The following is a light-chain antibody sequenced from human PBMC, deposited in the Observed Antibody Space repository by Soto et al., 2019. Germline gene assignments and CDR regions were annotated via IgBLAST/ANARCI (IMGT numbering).Light chain of an antibody. CDR2: EVS. CDR3: SSYTRTTLVV. Sequence: QSVLTQPASVSGSPGQSITISCTGSSSDVGGYNYVSWYQQHPGKAPNLMIYEVSNRPSGVSNRFSGSKSGNTASLTISGLQAEDEADYYCSSYTRTTLVVFGGGTKLTVL. V-gene: IGLV2-14*01. CDR1: SSDVGGYNY. J-gene: IGLJ2*01.